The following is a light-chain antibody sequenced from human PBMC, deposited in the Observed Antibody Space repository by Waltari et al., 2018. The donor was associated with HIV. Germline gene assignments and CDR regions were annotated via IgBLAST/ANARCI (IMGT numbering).Light chain of an antibody. J-gene: IGKJ2*01. Sequence: IVLTQSPLSLPVTPGEPASISCRSTQSLLCTHEENYLDWYLQKPGQSPQLLIYLGSNRASGVPDRFSGSGSGTDFTLKISRVEAEDVGVYYCMEALQTPFTFGQGTKLEIK. V-gene: IGKV2-28*01. CDR3: MEALQTPFT. CDR1: QSLLCTHEENY. CDR2: LGS.